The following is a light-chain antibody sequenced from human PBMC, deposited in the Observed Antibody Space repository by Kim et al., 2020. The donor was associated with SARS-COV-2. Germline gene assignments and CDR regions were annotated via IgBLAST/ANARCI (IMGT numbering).Light chain of an antibody. J-gene: IGLJ3*02. CDR3: NSGDGSGIHWM. Sequence: SSELTQDPAVSVALGQTVRITCQGDSLRRYHASWYQQKPGQAPVLVIYGKDNRPSGIPDRFSGSSSGDTASLTITGAQAEDEADYHCNSGDGSGIHWMFGGGTRLTVL. CDR1: SLRRYH. V-gene: IGLV3-19*01. CDR2: GKD.